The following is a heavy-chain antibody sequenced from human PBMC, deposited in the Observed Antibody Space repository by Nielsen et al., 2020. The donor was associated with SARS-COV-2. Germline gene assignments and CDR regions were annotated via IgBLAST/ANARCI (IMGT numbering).Heavy chain of an antibody. CDR1: GGTFSSYA. D-gene: IGHD2-15*01. Sequence: SVKVSCKASGGTFSSYAISWVRQAPAQGLEWMGGIIPIFGTANYAQKFQGRVTITADESTSTAYMELSSLRSEDTAVYYCARGIVVVVAATSIPYYYYMDVWGKGTTVTVSS. CDR2: IIPIFGTA. J-gene: IGHJ6*03. V-gene: IGHV1-69*13. CDR3: ARGIVVVVAATSIPYYYYMDV.